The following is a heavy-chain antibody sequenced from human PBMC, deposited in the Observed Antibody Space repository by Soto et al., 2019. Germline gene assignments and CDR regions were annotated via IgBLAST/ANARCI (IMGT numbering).Heavy chain of an antibody. V-gene: IGHV4-34*01. CDR1: GGSFNDHD. J-gene: IGHJ4*02. CDR3: ARGLAD. CDR2: INHTGVT. D-gene: IGHD3-16*01. Sequence: QVQLQQWGAGLLKPSEILSLTCAVYGGSFNDHDWSWIRQPPGKGLEWIGEINHTGVTSYNPSLKSRITISIDTSKKQFSLRLSSVTAADTAVYYCARGLADWGQGTLVTVSS.